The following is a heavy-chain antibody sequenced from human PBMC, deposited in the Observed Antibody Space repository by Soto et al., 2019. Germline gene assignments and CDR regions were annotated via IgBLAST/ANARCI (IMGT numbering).Heavy chain of an antibody. D-gene: IGHD6-19*01. V-gene: IGHV3-30-3*01. Sequence: QVQLVESGGGVVQPGRSLRLSCAASGFTFSSYAMHWVRQAPGKGLEWVAGISYDGSNKYYADSVKGRFTISRDNSKNTLYLQMNSLRPEDTAVYYWARDLEVAVAGAWGQGTLVTVSS. J-gene: IGHJ5*02. CDR1: GFTFSSYA. CDR2: ISYDGSNK. CDR3: ARDLEVAVAGA.